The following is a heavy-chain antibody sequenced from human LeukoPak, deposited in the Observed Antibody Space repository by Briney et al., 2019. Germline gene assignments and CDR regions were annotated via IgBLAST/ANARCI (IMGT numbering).Heavy chain of an antibody. Sequence: GGSLRLSCAASGFTFSNCAMSWVRQAPGKGLEWVGRIKRKSDGGATDYAAPVKGRFTISRDDSKNTLYLQMNSLKTEDTALYYCTKEDYGNYVSPHWGQGTLVTVSS. CDR2: IKRKSDGGAT. CDR3: TKEDYGNYVSPH. CDR1: GFTFSNCA. D-gene: IGHD4-11*01. V-gene: IGHV3-15*01. J-gene: IGHJ4*02.